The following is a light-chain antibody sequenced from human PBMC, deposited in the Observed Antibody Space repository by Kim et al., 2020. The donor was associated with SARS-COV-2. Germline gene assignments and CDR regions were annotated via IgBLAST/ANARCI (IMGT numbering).Light chain of an antibody. J-gene: IGKJ2*01. CDR2: EAS. V-gene: IGKV1-5*01. Sequence: AAVGARVTITFRASQSSSNWLAWYQQKPGKAPKLLIYEASILQKGVPSRFSGSDSGTHFTLTISSLQSDDSAIYYCQQYNSYPYIFGQGTKVDIK. CDR1: QSSSNW. CDR3: QQYNSYPYI.